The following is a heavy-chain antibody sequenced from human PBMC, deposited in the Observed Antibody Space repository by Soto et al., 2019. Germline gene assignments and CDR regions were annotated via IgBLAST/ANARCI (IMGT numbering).Heavy chain of an antibody. D-gene: IGHD2-15*01. CDR1: GLIFSNYR. Sequence: PGGSLRLSCAASGLIFSNYRMHWVRQAPGKGLVWVSRISTDGSVTDYADSVKGRFTISRDNSKNTLYLQMNSLRAEDTAVYYCAKDQYCSGGSCRDAFDIWGQGTKVTVS. CDR3: AKDQYCSGGSCRDAFDI. V-gene: IGHV3-74*01. J-gene: IGHJ3*02. CDR2: ISTDGSVT.